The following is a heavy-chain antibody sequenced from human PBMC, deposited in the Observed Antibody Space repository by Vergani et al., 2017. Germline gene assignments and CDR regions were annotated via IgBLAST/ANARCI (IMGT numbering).Heavy chain of an antibody. CDR2: VSGSIATP. V-gene: IGHV3-23*01. J-gene: IGHJ4*02. CDR3: TKGSRGYTGYFFDY. D-gene: IGHD5-12*01. CDR1: GFSFPGYA. Sequence: EVQLLESGGGLVQPGGSLRLSCEASGFSFPGYAMSWVRPAPGKGLEWVSSVSGSIATPYYADSVKGRFIISRDNSKNTLHLQMNSLRADDTAVYYCTKGSRGYTGYFFDYWGQGTLATVSS.